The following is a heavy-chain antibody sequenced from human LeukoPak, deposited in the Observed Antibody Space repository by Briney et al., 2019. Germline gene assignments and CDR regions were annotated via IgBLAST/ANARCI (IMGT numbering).Heavy chain of an antibody. CDR1: GFTFSSYW. CDR2: INPGNSA. J-gene: IGHJ3*02. Sequence: GGSLRLSCAASGFTFSSYWMHWVRQAPGKGLVWVSRINPGNSATYVDSVKGRFTISRDNAMNTLYLQMNSLRVEDTAVYFCARGFMGVYAFDIWGQGTMVTVSS. D-gene: IGHD3-3*01. CDR3: ARGFMGVYAFDI. V-gene: IGHV3-74*03.